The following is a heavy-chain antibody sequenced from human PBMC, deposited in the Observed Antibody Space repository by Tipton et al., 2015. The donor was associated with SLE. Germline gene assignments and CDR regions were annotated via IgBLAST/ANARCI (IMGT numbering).Heavy chain of an antibody. Sequence: TLSLTCTVSGGSISSSGYYWAWIRQPPGKGLEWIGYIYYNGSTYNNPSLKSRVTMSVDTSKNQFSLKLSSVTAADTAVYYCARRRGSSWYEDYFDYWGQGTLVTVSS. V-gene: IGHV4-31*03. CDR3: ARRRGSSWYEDYFDY. CDR1: GGSISSSGYY. J-gene: IGHJ4*02. D-gene: IGHD6-13*01. CDR2: IYYNGST.